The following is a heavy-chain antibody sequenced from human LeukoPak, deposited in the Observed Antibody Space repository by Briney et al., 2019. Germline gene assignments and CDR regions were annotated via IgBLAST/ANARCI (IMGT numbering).Heavy chain of an antibody. Sequence: GGSLRLSCAASGFTFSDYSMNWVRQATGKGLEWVSYISSIGATIYYADSVKGRFTISRDNAKNTLYLQMNSLRAEDTAVYYCGRYGLGYYYMDVWGKGTTVTVSS. CDR1: GFTFSDYS. CDR3: GRYGLGYYYMDV. V-gene: IGHV3-11*04. J-gene: IGHJ6*03. D-gene: IGHD6-19*01. CDR2: ISSIGATI.